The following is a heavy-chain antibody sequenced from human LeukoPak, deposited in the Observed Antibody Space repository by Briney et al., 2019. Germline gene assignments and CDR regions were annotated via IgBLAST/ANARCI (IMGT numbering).Heavy chain of an antibody. CDR1: GFTFSSFG. J-gene: IGHJ4*02. V-gene: IGHV3-23*01. D-gene: IGHD2-2*01. CDR2: ISSSGGNT. Sequence: GGSLRLSCAASGFTFSSFGMSWVRQAPGKGLEWVSTISSSGGNTYYADSVKGRFTISRDISKNTLNLQMNSLRAEDTAVYYCAKRGYCGSTNCYPYFDYWGQGTLVTVSS. CDR3: AKRGYCGSTNCYPYFDY.